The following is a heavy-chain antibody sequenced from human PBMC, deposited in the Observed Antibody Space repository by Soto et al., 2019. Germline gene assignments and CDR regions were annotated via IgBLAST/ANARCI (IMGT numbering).Heavy chain of an antibody. CDR3: AREGGFWSGYSTDY. D-gene: IGHD3-3*01. V-gene: IGHV3-48*02. J-gene: IGHJ4*02. CDR1: GFTFSSYS. CDR2: ISSSSSTI. Sequence: EVQLVESGGGLVQPGGSLRRSCAASGFTFSSYSMNWVRQAPGKGLEWVSYISSSSSTIYYADSVKGRFTISRDNAKNSLYLQMNSLRDEDTAVYYCAREGGFWSGYSTDYWGQGTLVTVSS.